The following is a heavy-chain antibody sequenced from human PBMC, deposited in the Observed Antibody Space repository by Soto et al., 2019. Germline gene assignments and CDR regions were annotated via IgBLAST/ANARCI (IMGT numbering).Heavy chain of an antibody. J-gene: IGHJ6*02. V-gene: IGHV3-30-3*01. Sequence: QVQLVESGGGVVQPGRSLRLSCAASGFTFSSYAMHWVRQAPGKGLELVAVISYDGSNKYYADSGKGRFTISRENSKNTRNLQMNSLRAEDEPVDYCGRDAYIISAGCYYYYGMDVWGQGTTVTVSS. CDR1: GFTFSSYA. D-gene: IGHD6-6*01. CDR3: GRDAYIISAGCYYYYGMDV. CDR2: ISYDGSNK.